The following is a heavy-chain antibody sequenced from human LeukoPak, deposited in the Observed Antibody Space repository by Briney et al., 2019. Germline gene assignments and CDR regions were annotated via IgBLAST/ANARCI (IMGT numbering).Heavy chain of an antibody. CDR3: AKDDSSDFWSGYSLVY. V-gene: IGHV3-23*01. J-gene: IGHJ4*02. CDR2: MSGSGGST. CDR1: GFTFSSYA. Sequence: GGSLRLSCAASGFTFSSYAMSWVRQAPGKGLEWVAAMSGSGGSTYYADSVKGRFTISRDNSKNTLYLQMNSLRAEDTAVYYCAKDDSSDFWSGYSLVYWGQGTLVTVSS. D-gene: IGHD3-3*01.